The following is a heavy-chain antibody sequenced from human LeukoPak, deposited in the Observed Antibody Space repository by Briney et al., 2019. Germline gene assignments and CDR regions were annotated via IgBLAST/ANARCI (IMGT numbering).Heavy chain of an antibody. J-gene: IGHJ4*02. D-gene: IGHD3-22*01. CDR2: IIPIFGSA. CDR1: GGTFSSYA. V-gene: IGHV1-69*05. Sequence: ASVKVSCKASGGTFSSYAISWVRQALGQGLEGMGRIIPIFGSANYAQKFRGRVTITTGESTSTACMELSSVRSADTGVYYCARDLVWEYSYGSSGYSAFEYWGKGTMVTVCS. CDR3: ARDLVWEYSYGSSGYSAFEY.